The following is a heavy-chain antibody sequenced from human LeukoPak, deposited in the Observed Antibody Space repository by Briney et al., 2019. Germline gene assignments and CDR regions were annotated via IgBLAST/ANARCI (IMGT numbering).Heavy chain of an antibody. CDR3: ARATDYYGSGSSLDY. D-gene: IGHD3-10*01. J-gene: IGHJ4*02. CDR2: IIPIFGTA. CDR1: GGTFSSYA. V-gene: IGHV1-69*05. Sequence: SVKVSCKASGGTFSSYAISWVRQAPGQGLEWMGGIIPIFGTANYAQKFQGRVTITTDESTNTAYMELSSLRSEDTAVYYCARATDYYGSGSSLDYWGQGTLVTVSS.